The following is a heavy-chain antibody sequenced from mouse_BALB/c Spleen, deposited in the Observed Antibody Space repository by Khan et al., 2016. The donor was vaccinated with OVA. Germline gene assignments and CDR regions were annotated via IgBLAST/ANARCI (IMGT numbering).Heavy chain of an antibody. D-gene: IGHD2-3*01. CDR3: ARPAYDGYSDY. Sequence: QVQLQQPGPELVRPGVSVKISCKGSGYTFTDYAMHWVKQSHAKSLEWIGLISTYSGNTNYNQKFKGKATMTVDKSSSTAYMELARLTSEDSAIYYCARPAYDGYSDYWGQGTTLTVSS. V-gene: IGHV1S137*01. CDR1: GYTFTDYA. J-gene: IGHJ2*01. CDR2: ISTYSGNT.